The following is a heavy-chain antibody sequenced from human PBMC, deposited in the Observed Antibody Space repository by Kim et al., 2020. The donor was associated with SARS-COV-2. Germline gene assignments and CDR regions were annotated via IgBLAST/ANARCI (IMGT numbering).Heavy chain of an antibody. D-gene: IGHD3-9*01. CDR1: GYTFTSYA. CDR3: ARGPTHVLRYFDWLSNFDY. J-gene: IGHJ4*02. Sequence: ASVKVSCKASGYTFTSYAMHWVRQAPGQRLEWMGWINAGNGNTKYSQKFQGRVTITRETSASTAYMELSSLRSEDTAVYYCARGPTHVLRYFDWLSNFDYWGQGTLVTVSS. CDR2: INAGNGNT. V-gene: IGHV1-3*01.